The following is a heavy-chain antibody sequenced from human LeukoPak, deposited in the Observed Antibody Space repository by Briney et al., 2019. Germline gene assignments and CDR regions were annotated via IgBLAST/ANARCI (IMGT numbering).Heavy chain of an antibody. V-gene: IGHV3-53*01. Sequence: GRSLRLSWAASGFSASSNYKSWVRQPPGKVLEWVSVIYSGGSTYYAGSVRGRFTISRDNSKNTLYLQMNSLNAEDPPGISLRRRKYYYDSSGYYCAFDYGGQGTLVTVSS. D-gene: IGHD3-22*01. CDR1: GFSASSNY. CDR2: IYSGGST. CDR3: RRRKYYYDSSGYYCAFDY. J-gene: IGHJ4*02.